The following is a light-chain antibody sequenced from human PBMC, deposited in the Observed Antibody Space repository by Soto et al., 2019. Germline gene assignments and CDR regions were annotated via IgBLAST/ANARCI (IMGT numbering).Light chain of an antibody. CDR2: GAS. J-gene: IGKJ1*01. Sequence: EIVLTQSPDTLSLSPGERATLSCRASQSVSSSYLAWYQQRPGQAPRLLIYGASSRATGIPDRFSGSGSGTDFTLTIDRLESEDFAVYFCQQYGDLPWTFGQGTKVDIK. V-gene: IGKV3-20*01. CDR3: QQYGDLPWT. CDR1: QSVSSSY.